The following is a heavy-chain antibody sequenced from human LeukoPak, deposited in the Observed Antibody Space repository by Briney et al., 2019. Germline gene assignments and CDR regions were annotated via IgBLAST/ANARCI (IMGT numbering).Heavy chain of an antibody. V-gene: IGHV3-23*01. CDR2: ISGNSATT. D-gene: IGHD5-18*01. CDR1: GFTFSSYS. Sequence: PGGSLRLSCAASGFTFSSYSMNWVRQAPGKGLEWVSVISGNSATTYYADSVKGRFTTSRDNSRNTVDLHMNNLRVEDTAKYYCAMGPDTALVKNYYMDVWGTGTTVTISS. J-gene: IGHJ6*03. CDR3: AMGPDTALVKNYYMDV.